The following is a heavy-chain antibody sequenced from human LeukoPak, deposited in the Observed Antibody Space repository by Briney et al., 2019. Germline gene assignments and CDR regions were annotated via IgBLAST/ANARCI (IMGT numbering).Heavy chain of an antibody. CDR3: ARADDWDTYYFDY. Sequence: GASVKVSCKASGGTFSSYAISWVRQAPGQGLEWMGRIIPILGIANYAQKLQGRVTMTTDTSTSTAYMELRSLRSDDTAVYYCARADDWDTYYFDYWGQGTLVTVSS. CDR1: GGTFSSYA. CDR2: IIPILGIA. V-gene: IGHV1-69*04. J-gene: IGHJ4*02. D-gene: IGHD1/OR15-1a*01.